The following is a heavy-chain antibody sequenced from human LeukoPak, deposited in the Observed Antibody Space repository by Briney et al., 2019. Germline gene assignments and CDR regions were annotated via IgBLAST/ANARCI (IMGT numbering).Heavy chain of an antibody. V-gene: IGHV4-34*01. CDR2: INQSGST. Sequence: SETLSLTCTVSGGSFSAYYWSWIRHPPGKGLEWIGEINQSGSTTYNPALKSRVTLSVDSSKKHLSLNLTSVTAADTAVFFCARGRMIRGAHRQTARYFDLWGRGTQITVSS. CDR3: ARGRMIRGAHRQTARYFDL. J-gene: IGHJ2*01. D-gene: IGHD3-10*01. CDR1: GGSFSAYY.